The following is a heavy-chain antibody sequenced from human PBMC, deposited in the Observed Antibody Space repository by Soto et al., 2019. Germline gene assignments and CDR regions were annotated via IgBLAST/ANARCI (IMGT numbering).Heavy chain of an antibody. Sequence: QVRLVQSGAEVKKPGSSVKVSCKASGGTFSSYAISWVRQAPGQGLEWMGGIIPIFGTANYAQKFQGRVTITADESMRTAYMELSSLRSEDTSVYYCARGDSGQDYYYGMDVWGQGTTVTVSS. CDR3: ARGDSGQDYYYGMDV. CDR1: GGTFSSYA. J-gene: IGHJ6*02. CDR2: IIPIFGTA. V-gene: IGHV1-69*01. D-gene: IGHD1-26*01.